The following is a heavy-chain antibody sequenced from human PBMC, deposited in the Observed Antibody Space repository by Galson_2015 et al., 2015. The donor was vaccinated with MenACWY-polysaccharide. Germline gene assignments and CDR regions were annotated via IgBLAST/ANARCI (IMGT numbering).Heavy chain of an antibody. CDR2: IYTSGGT. J-gene: IGHJ4*02. D-gene: IGHD2/OR15-2a*01. V-gene: IGHV4-61*02. CDR3: ARDVIV. Sequence: TLSLTCTVSGGPISSGSYYWSWIRQPAGKGLEWIGRIYTSGGTNYNPSLKSRVTISVDTSKNQFSLRLSSVTAADTAVYYCARDVIVWGQGTLVTVSS. CDR1: GGPISSGSYY.